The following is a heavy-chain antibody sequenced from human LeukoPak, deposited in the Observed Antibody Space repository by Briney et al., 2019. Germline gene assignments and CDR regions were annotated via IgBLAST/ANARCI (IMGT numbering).Heavy chain of an antibody. J-gene: IGHJ4*02. CDR3: ARGGDCSGGSCYFFDY. CDR2: IYYSGST. Sequence: LETLSLTCTVSSGSISSYYWSWIRQPPGRGLEWIGYIYYSGSTNYNPSLKSRVTISVDTSKNQFSLKLSSVTAADTAVYYCARGGDCSGGSCYFFDYWGQGTLVTVSS. CDR1: SGSISSYY. D-gene: IGHD2-15*01. V-gene: IGHV4-59*01.